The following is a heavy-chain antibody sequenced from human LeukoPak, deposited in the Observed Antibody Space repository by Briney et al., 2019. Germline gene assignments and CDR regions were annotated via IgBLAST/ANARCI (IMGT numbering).Heavy chain of an antibody. J-gene: IGHJ4*02. CDR3: ASSSPHYDFWSGYYLTY. CDR1: GGTFSSYA. V-gene: IGHV1-69*05. D-gene: IGHD3-3*01. Sequence: ASVKVSCKASGGTFSSYAISWVRQAPGQGLEWMGGIIPIFGTANYAQKFQGRVTITTDESTSTAYMELSSLRSEDKAVYYCASSSPHYDFWSGYYLTYWGQGTLVTVSS. CDR2: IIPIFGTA.